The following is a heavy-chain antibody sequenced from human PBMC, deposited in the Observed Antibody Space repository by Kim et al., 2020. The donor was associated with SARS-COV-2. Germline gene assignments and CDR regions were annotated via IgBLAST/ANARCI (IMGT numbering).Heavy chain of an antibody. J-gene: IGHJ4*02. CDR2: TA. V-gene: IGHV1-69*01. CDR3: ARSPLSALDY. Sequence: TANYPRKFQGGGTITADESTSTAYMELSSLRSEDTAVYYCARSPLSALDYWGQGTLVTVSS.